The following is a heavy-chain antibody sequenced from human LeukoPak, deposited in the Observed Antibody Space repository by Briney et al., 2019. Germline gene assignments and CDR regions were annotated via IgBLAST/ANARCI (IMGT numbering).Heavy chain of an antibody. CDR2: INAGNGRT. D-gene: IGHD5-12*01. CDR1: AYSFTPYA. V-gene: IGHV1-3*03. J-gene: IGHJ4*02. CDR3: ARGRWVATNQGYYLDD. Sequence: GGSVKVSCRTSAYSFTPYAIHWVRQAPGQRLEWMGWINAGNGRTKYSQQFQGRLAITRDTSANTVYMDLSSLTSEDMAVYYCARGRWVATNQGYYLDDWGQGTLVTVSS.